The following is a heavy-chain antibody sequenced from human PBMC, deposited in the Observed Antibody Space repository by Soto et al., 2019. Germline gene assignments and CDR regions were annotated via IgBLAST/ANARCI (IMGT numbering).Heavy chain of an antibody. D-gene: IGHD2-2*01. CDR1: GYTFTSYG. Sequence: QVQLVQSGAEVKKPGASVKVSCKASGYTFTSYGISWVRQAPGQGLEWMGWISAYNGNTNYAQKLQGRVTMTTDTSTSTAYRELRSLRSDDTAVYYCAREDIVVVPAAIGDYYYYGMDVWGQGTTVTVSS. CDR2: ISAYNGNT. CDR3: AREDIVVVPAAIGDYYYYGMDV. V-gene: IGHV1-18*04. J-gene: IGHJ6*02.